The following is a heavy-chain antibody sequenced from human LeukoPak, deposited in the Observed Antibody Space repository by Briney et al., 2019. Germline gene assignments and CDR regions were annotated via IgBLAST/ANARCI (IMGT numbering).Heavy chain of an antibody. CDR1: GGTFSGYA. D-gene: IGHD2-21*02. V-gene: IGHV1-2*06. CDR3: ARDYCGGDCFPDY. CDR2: INPNSGDT. Sequence: GASVKVSCKASGGTFSGYAFIWVRQAPGQGLEWMGRINPNSGDTNYAQKFQGRVTMTRNPSISPAYMELSRLRSDDTAAYYCARDYCGGDCFPDYWGQGTLVTVSS. J-gene: IGHJ4*02.